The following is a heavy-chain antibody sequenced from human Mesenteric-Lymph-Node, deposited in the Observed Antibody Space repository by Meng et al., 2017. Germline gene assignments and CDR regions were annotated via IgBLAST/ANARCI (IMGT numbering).Heavy chain of an antibody. Sequence: RVEEAGPGRVRPSGTLSLPSTVSGGSSSSYNWWRWVRQPPGKGLECIGQIDLGGCHSYNPSLESRVIMSLDKSKNQFSLRLTSVAAADTAVYYCARHGGWHFDYWGQGALVTVSS. V-gene: IGHV4-4*02. J-gene: IGHJ4*02. CDR2: IDLGGCH. D-gene: IGHD6-19*01. CDR1: GGSSSSYNW. CDR3: ARHGGWHFDY.